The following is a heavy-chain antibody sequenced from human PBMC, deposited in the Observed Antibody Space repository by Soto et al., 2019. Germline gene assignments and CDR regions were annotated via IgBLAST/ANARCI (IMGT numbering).Heavy chain of an antibody. CDR3: ARDGQYRTDGFDI. CDR2: LSRGGGST. J-gene: IGHJ3*02. CDR1: GFTFSSHG. Sequence: EAQLLESVGGSVQPGGSLRLSCAASGFTFSSHGMSWIRQAPGKGLEWISGLSRGGGSTYYVDSVKGRFTISRDNAKNTLDLIMKSLRVEDTALYYCARDGQYRTDGFDIWGQGTMVTVSS. V-gene: IGHV3-23*01. D-gene: IGHD5-12*01.